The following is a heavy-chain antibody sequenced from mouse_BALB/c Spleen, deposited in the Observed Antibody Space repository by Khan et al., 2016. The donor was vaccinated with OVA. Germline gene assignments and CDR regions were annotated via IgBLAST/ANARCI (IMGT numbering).Heavy chain of an antibody. CDR2: INTYTGAP. Sequence: QIQLVQSGPELKKPGETVKISCKASGYTLTNYGMNWVKQAPGKGLKWMGWINTYTGAPTYADDFKGRFAFSLDTSANTAYLQIHNLKNEDTATYVGASSAADWFCDVWGAGTTVTVSS. CDR3: ASSAADWFCDV. V-gene: IGHV9-3-1*01. CDR1: GYTLTNYG. J-gene: IGHJ1*01.